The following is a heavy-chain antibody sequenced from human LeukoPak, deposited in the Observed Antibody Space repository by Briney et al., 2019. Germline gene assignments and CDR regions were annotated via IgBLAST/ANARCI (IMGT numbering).Heavy chain of an antibody. CDR3: ARDGLHTAHFDY. D-gene: IGHD5-18*01. J-gene: IGHJ4*02. CDR2: VSDSSDV. Sequence: GGSLRLSCAASGFTFSSYSMNWVRQAPGKGLEWVSTVSDSSDVHYSDSVKGRFTISRDNARNSLYLQMNSLRDEDTAVYYCARDGLHTAHFDYWGQGTLVTVSS. CDR1: GFTFSSYS. V-gene: IGHV3-48*02.